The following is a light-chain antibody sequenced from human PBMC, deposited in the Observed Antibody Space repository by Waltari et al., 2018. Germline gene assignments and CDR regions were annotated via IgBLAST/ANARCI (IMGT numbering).Light chain of an antibody. V-gene: IGLV2-14*03. Sequence: QSALTQPASVSGSPGQSITISCTGTSSDVGSYTYVSWYQQHPGKAPKLMIYDVSYRPSGVSNRFSGSKSGNTASLTIYGLQAEDEADYYCSSYITTNTLELFGGGTSLTVL. J-gene: IGLJ2*01. CDR2: DVS. CDR1: SSDVGSYTY. CDR3: SSYITTNTLEL.